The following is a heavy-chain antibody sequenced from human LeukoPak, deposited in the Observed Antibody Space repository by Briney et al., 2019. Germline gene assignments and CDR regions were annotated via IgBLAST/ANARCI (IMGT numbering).Heavy chain of an antibody. CDR1: GFTFSSYC. D-gene: IGHD1-26*01. J-gene: IGHJ4*02. Sequence: GGSLRLSCAASGFTFSSYCMHWVRQAPGKGLEWVALISFDGSNQYYADSVKGLFTISRDNSKNTLYLQMNSLRAEDTAVYYCAKPPEVGATVGYFDYWGQGTLVTVS. CDR2: ISFDGSNQ. V-gene: IGHV3-30*18. CDR3: AKPPEVGATVGYFDY.